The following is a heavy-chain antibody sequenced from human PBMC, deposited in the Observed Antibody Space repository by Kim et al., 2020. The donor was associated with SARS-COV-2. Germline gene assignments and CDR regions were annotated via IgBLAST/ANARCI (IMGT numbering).Heavy chain of an antibody. J-gene: IGHJ4*02. Sequence: GGSLRLSCAASGFTFSSYAMHWVRQAPGKGLEWVAVISYDGSNKYYADSVKGRFTISRDNSKNTLYLQMNSLRAEDTAVYYCARDQLRYCSSTSCFSGSFFWGQGTLVTVSS. CDR1: GFTFSSYA. CDR2: ISYDGSNK. CDR3: ARDQLRYCSSTSCFSGSFF. D-gene: IGHD2-2*01. V-gene: IGHV3-30-3*01.